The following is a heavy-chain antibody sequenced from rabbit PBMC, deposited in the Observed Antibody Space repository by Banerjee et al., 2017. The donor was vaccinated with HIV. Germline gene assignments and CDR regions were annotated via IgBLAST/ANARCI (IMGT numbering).Heavy chain of an antibody. J-gene: IGHJ4*01. V-gene: IGHV1S45*01. CDR2: INTSSGNI. CDR3: ARGYPNYGADGYALNL. Sequence: QEQLEESGGDLVKPEGSLTLTCTASGFSFSNKYVMCWVRQAPGKGLEWIACINTSSGNIVYATWAKGRFTISKTSSTTMTLQMASLAAADTATLFCARGYPNYGADGYALNLWGPGTLVTVS. CDR1: GFSFSNKYV. D-gene: IGHD6-1*01.